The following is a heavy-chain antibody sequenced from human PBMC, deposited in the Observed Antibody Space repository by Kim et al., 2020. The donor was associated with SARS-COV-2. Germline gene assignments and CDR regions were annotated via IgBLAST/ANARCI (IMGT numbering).Heavy chain of an antibody. CDR3: ARARVATKYYYYGMDV. J-gene: IGHJ6*02. V-gene: IGHV4-30-2*01. D-gene: IGHD5-12*01. CDR2: IYHSGST. Sequence: SETLSLTCAVSGGSISSGGYSWSWIRQPPGKGLEWIGYIYHSGSTYYNPSLKSRVTISVDRSKNQFSLKLSSVTAADTAVYYCARARVATKYYYYGMDVWGQGTTVTVSS. CDR1: GGSISSGGYS.